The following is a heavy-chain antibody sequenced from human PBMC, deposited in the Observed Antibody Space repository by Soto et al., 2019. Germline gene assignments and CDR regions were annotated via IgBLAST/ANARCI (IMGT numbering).Heavy chain of an antibody. V-gene: IGHV1-69*01. CDR2: IIPIFGTA. Sequence: QVQLVQSGAEVKKPGSSVKVSCKTSGGTFTSYAISWVRQAPGQGLEWMGGIIPIFGTANYAQKFQGRVTITADDSTSTAYMELSGLSSEDTAVYYCARDKEYCSGGSCYELDYWGQGTLVTVSS. CDR3: ARDKEYCSGGSCYELDY. J-gene: IGHJ4*02. D-gene: IGHD2-15*01. CDR1: GGTFTSYA.